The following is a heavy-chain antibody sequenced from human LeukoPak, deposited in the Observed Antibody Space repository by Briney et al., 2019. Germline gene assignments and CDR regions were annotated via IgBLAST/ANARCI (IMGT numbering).Heavy chain of an antibody. CDR3: ARGRGAYANWFDP. Sequence: ASVKVSCKAYEYTFTNYYMHWVRQPPGQALGWMGIINPSGGSTSYAQKFQGRVTMTRDTSTSTVYMELSSLRSEDTAVYYCARGRGAYANWFDPWGQGTLVTVSS. V-gene: IGHV1-46*01. D-gene: IGHD3-10*01. CDR1: EYTFTNYY. J-gene: IGHJ5*02. CDR2: INPSGGST.